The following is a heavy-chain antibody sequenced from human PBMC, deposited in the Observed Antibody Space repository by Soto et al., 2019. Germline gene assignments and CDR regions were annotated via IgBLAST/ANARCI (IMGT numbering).Heavy chain of an antibody. CDR1: GFTFSSYA. V-gene: IGHV3-23*01. CDR2: ISGSGGST. Sequence: GGSLRLSCAASGFTFSSYAMSWVRQAPGKGLEWVSAISGSGGSTYYADSVKGRFTISRDNSKNTLYLQMNSLRAEDTVGYYCAKSPRGYSYGYDYWGQGTLVTVS. J-gene: IGHJ4*02. CDR3: AKSPRGYSYGYDY. D-gene: IGHD5-18*01.